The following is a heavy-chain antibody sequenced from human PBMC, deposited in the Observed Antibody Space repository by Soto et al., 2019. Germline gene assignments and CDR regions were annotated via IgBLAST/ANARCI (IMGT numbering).Heavy chain of an antibody. V-gene: IGHV3-33*01. CDR2: IWYDGSNK. Sequence: PGGSLRLSCAASGFTFSSYGMHWVRQAPGKGLEWVAVIWYDGSNKYYADSVKGRFTISRDNSKNTLYLQMNSPRAEDTAVYYCARELTMVRGVTYYYYGMDVWGQGTTVTVSS. CDR3: ARELTMVRGVTYYYYGMDV. CDR1: GFTFSSYG. D-gene: IGHD3-10*01. J-gene: IGHJ6*02.